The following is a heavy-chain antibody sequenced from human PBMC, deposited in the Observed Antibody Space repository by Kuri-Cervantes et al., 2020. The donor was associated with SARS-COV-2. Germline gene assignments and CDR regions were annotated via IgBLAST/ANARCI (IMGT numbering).Heavy chain of an antibody. J-gene: IGHJ4*02. CDR3: AREGFQYQLLRGAYFDY. CDR1: GFTFSSYW. D-gene: IGHD2-2*01. V-gene: IGHV3-7*05. Sequence: GESLKISCAASGFTFSSYWMSWVRQAPGKGLEWVANIKQDGSEKYYVDSVKGRFTISRDNAKNSLYLQMNSLRAKDTAVYYCAREGFQYQLLRGAYFDYWGQGTLVTVSS. CDR2: IKQDGSEK.